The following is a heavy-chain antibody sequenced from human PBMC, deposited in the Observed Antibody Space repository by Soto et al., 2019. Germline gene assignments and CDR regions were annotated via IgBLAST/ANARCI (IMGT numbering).Heavy chain of an antibody. V-gene: IGHV1-69*13. J-gene: IGHJ6*02. CDR3: AREGGDNSAGGYYYGMDV. D-gene: IGHD4-17*01. CDR1: GGTFSSYA. Sequence: GASVKVSCKASGGTFSSYAISWVRQAPGQGLEWMGGIIPIFGTANYAQKFQGRVTITADESTSTAYMELSSLRSEDTAVYYCAREGGDNSAGGYYYGMDVWGQGITVTVSS. CDR2: IIPIFGTA.